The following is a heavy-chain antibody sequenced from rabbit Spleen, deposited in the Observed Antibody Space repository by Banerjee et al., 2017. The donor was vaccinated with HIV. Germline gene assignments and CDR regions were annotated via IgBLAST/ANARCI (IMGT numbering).Heavy chain of an antibody. Sequence: QSLEESGGGLVKPGASLTLTCKASGFSFNSGYDMCWVRQAPGKALEWIACIGAGSSGSTYSATWAKGRFTISKTSSTTVTLQMTSLTAADTATYFCARDTGTSFSTYGMDLWGPGTLVTVS. V-gene: IGHV1S40*01. J-gene: IGHJ6*01. CDR1: GFSFNSGYD. CDR3: ARDTGTSFSTYGMDL. D-gene: IGHD8-1*01. CDR2: IGAGSSGST.